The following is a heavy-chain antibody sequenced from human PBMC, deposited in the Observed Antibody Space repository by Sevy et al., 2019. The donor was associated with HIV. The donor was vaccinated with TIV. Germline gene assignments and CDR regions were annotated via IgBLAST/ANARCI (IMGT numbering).Heavy chain of an antibody. CDR3: AKGGSTSGYYLNYFAY. CDR2: VSGGGDTT. D-gene: IGHD3-22*01. J-gene: IGHJ4*02. Sequence: GGSLRLSCVASGFTFSDHYMDWVRQAPGKGLEWVSAVSGGGDTTYYADSVKGRFTISRDNSKNTLYLQMNSLRAEDTAVYYCAKGGSTSGYYLNYFAYWGQGTLVTVSS. CDR1: GFTFSDHY. V-gene: IGHV3-23*01.